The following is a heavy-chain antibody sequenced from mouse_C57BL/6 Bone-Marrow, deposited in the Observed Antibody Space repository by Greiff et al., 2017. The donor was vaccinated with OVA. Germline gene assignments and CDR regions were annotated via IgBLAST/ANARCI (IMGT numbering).Heavy chain of an antibody. CDR3: ARYNYGSSYWYFDV. CDR1: GYTFTSYG. D-gene: IGHD1-1*01. V-gene: IGHV1-81*01. Sequence: VKLMESGAELARPGASVKLSCKASGYTFTSYGISWVKQRTGQGLEWIGEIYPRSGNTYYNEKFKGKATLTADKSSSTAYMQLSSLTSEDSAVYYCARYNYGSSYWYFDVWGTGTTVTVSS. CDR2: IYPRSGNT. J-gene: IGHJ1*03.